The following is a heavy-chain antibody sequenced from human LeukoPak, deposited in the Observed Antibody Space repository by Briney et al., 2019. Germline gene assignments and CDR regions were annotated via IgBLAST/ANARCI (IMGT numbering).Heavy chain of an antibody. Sequence: SETLSLTCAVSGYSISTGYYSGWIRQPPGKGLVWIGSIYHSGSTYYNPSLKSRVTISGDTSKNQFSLKLSSVTAADTAVYYCERGSGSYYFDYWGQGTLVTVSS. CDR1: GYSISTGYY. D-gene: IGHD1-26*01. CDR3: ERGSGSYYFDY. CDR2: IYHSGST. V-gene: IGHV4-38-2*01. J-gene: IGHJ4*02.